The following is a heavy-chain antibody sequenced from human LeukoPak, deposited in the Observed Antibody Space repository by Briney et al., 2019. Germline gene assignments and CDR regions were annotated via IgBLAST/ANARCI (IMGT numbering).Heavy chain of an antibody. CDR3: ARDPGYDSSGYWGY. Sequence: GGSLRLSCAASGFTFSDYYMSWIRQAPGKGLEWVAVISRDGENQNYADSVKGRLTISRDNSKNTLFLQMNSLRADDTAVYYCARDPGYDSSGYWGYWGQGTLVTVSS. D-gene: IGHD3-22*01. CDR2: ISRDGENQ. J-gene: IGHJ4*02. V-gene: IGHV3-30*03. CDR1: GFTFSDYY.